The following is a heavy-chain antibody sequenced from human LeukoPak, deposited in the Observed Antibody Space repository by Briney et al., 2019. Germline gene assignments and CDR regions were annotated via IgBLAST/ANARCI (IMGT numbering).Heavy chain of an antibody. CDR2: ISGSGGST. J-gene: IGHJ4*02. CDR1: GFTFSSYA. V-gene: IGHV3-23*01. CDR3: AKDYLWFGELLFFDY. Sequence: GGSLRLSCTASGFTFSSYAMSWVRQAPGKGLEWVSAISGSGGSTYYADSVKGRFTISRDNSKNTLYLQMNSLRAEDTAVYYCAKDYLWFGELLFFDYWGQGTLVTVSS. D-gene: IGHD3-10*01.